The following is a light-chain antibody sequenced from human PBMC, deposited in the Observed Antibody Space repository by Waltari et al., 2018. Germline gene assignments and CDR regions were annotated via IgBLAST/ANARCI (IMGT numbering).Light chain of an antibody. V-gene: IGLV2-23*01. CDR3: CSYGDSVM. CDR2: EGS. Sequence: QSALTQTASASGSPGPSLTISCSGISSPVRNPILVSWYQHLPDGAPKLAVYEGSKRPSGVSDRCSGSKSGNTASLTISGLQAEDEADYYCCSYGDSVMFGGGTKLTVL. J-gene: IGLJ3*02. CDR1: SSPVRNPIL.